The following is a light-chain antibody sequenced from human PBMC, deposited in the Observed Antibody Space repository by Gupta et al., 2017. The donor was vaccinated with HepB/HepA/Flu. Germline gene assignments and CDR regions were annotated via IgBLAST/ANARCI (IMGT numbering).Light chain of an antibody. J-gene: IGKJ1*01. CDR2: WAS. CDR3: QQYYSTPWT. Sequence: DIVMTQSPDFLAVSLGERATINCKSSQSGLYSSNNRNNLVWYQQKPGQPPRLLIYWASTRESGVPDRFSGSGSGTDFTLTISSLQAEDVAVYYCQQYYSTPWTFGQGTKVEIK. V-gene: IGKV4-1*01. CDR1: QSGLYSSNNRNN.